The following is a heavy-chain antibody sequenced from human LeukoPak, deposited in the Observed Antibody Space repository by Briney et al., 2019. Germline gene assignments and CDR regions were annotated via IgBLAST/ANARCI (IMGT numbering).Heavy chain of an antibody. J-gene: IGHJ4*02. CDR1: GLTFSSYV. CDR3: SPPRGDSSGYYYVY. D-gene: IGHD3-22*01. CDR2: ISATGGST. Sequence: GGSLRLSCTASGLTFSSYVMSWVRQAPGKGLEWVSPISATGGSTFYADSVRGRFTISRDNSRSTLYLQMNSLRAEDTATYYCSPPRGDSSGYYYVYWGQGTLVTVSS. V-gene: IGHV3-23*01.